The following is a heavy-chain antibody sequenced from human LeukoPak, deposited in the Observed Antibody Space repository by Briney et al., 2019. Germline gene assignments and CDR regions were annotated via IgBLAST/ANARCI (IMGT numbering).Heavy chain of an antibody. Sequence: GESLKISCKGSGYSFTSNWIGWVRQMPGKGLEWMGIIYPGDSDTRYSPSFQDQVTISADKSISTAYLQWSSLKASDTAMYYCAVCGGDSCSSMDVWGQGTTVTVSS. CDR3: AVCGGDSCSSMDV. D-gene: IGHD2-21*02. V-gene: IGHV5-51*01. CDR1: GYSFTSNW. CDR2: IYPGDSDT. J-gene: IGHJ6*02.